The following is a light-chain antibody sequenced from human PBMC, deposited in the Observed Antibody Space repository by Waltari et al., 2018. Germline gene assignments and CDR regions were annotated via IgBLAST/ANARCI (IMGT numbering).Light chain of an antibody. CDR1: DSDVGSYVY. CDR2: DVS. J-gene: IGLJ2*01. CDR3: SSYTSSGTVI. V-gene: IGLV2-14*03. Sequence: QSALTQPASVSGSPGQSITISCTGPDSDVGSYVYVYWYQQHPGKGPKLMIFDVSNRPSGVSNRFSGSKSGNTASLTISGLQAEDEADYYCSSYTSSGTVIFGGGTKLTVL.